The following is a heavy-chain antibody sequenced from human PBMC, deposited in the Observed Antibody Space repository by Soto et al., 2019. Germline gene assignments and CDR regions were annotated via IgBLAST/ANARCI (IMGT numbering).Heavy chain of an antibody. CDR2: MSYDGSNE. Sequence: QVQLVESGGGVVQPGRSLRLSCAASGFTFSHYAMHWVRQAPGKGLEWVALMSYDGSNEYYADSVKGRFTISRDNSKKTLYLQMNSVRADDTAVYYCEKDGNHKFGYWVQGTMVTVCS. J-gene: IGHJ4*02. V-gene: IGHV3-30*18. CDR1: GFTFSHYA. D-gene: IGHD1-1*01. CDR3: EKDGNHKFGY.